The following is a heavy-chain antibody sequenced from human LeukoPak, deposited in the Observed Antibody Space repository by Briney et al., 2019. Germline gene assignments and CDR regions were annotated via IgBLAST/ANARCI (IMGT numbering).Heavy chain of an antibody. CDR1: GFTFSSYA. CDR3: ASVEGLLWFGELSI. D-gene: IGHD3-10*01. V-gene: IGHV3-30-3*01. CDR2: ISYDGSNK. Sequence: PGGSLRLSCAASGFTFSSYAMHWVRQAPGRGLEWVAVISYDGSNKYYADSVKGRFTISRDNSKNTLYLQMNSLRAEDTAVYYCASVEGLLWFGELSIWGQGTMVTVSS. J-gene: IGHJ3*02.